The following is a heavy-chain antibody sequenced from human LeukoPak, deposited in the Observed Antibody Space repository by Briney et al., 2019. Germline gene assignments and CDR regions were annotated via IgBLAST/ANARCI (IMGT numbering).Heavy chain of an antibody. D-gene: IGHD5-24*01. V-gene: IGHV3-21*01. J-gene: IGHJ4*02. CDR3: ARVGYIGWFFDY. Sequence: GGSLRLSCAASGFTFSSYSMNWVRQAPGKGLEWVSSISSSSRYIYYADSVKGRFTISRDNAKNSLYLQMNSLRAEDTAVYYCARVGYIGWFFDYWGQVTLVTVSS. CDR1: GFTFSSYS. CDR2: ISSSSRYI.